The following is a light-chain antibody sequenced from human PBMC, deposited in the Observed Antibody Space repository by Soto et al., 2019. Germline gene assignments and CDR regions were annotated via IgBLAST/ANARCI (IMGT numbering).Light chain of an antibody. CDR1: SSDVGRYNI. CDR2: EGS. CDR3: CSYAGSSTYV. V-gene: IGLV2-23*01. J-gene: IGLJ1*01. Sequence: QSALPQPASVSGSPGQSITISCTGTSSDVGRYNIVSWYQQHPGKAPKLMIYEGSKRPSGVSNRFSGSKSGNTASLTISGLQAEDEADYYCCSYAGSSTYVVGTWTKVTVL.